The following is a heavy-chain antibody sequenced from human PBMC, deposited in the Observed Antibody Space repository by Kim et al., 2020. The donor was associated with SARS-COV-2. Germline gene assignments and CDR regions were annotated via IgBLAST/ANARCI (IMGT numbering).Heavy chain of an antibody. CDR2: ISYSRSA. J-gene: IGHJ4*02. V-gene: IGHV4-39*07. CDR3: ARDARIVGSTTIDY. CDR1: GDSITRSTNF. D-gene: IGHD1-26*01. Sequence: SETLSLTCTVSGDSITRSTNFWAWIRQPPGKGLEWVGVISYSRSASYNPSLTSRVTMSLDTSKNQFSLNLKSVTAADTAIYYCARDARIVGSTTIDYWGQGTLVTVSS.